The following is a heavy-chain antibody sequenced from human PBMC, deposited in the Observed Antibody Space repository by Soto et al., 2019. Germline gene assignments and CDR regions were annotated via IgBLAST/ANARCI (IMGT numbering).Heavy chain of an antibody. CDR1: GGLFSSYH. Sequence: QEQLVQSGAEVKKPGSSVKVSCKASGGLFSSYHISWVRQVPGQGLEWMGGIIPVFQTAYYTQRFQGRVTITADEPTNTAYMELSSLRSEDTAIYYCARGGSGYTWFNEFWGQGTLVTVSS. CDR2: IIPVFQTA. CDR3: ARGGSGYTWFNEF. D-gene: IGHD3-22*01. J-gene: IGHJ4*02. V-gene: IGHV1-69*01.